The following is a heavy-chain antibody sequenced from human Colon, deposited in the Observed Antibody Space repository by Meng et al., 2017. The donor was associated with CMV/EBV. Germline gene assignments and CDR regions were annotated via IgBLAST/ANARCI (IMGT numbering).Heavy chain of an antibody. CDR2: IYSGGTAA. Sequence: GGSLRLSCAASGFSFSSYAMSWVRQAPGKGLEWVSEIYSGGTAASYADSVKGRFTVSRDNSRNMVYLQMNSLRADDTAVYYCGKQLAAAGLCIDYWGQETLVTVSS. V-gene: IGHV3-23*03. J-gene: IGHJ4*02. CDR1: GFSFSSYA. D-gene: IGHD6-13*01. CDR3: GKQLAAAGLCIDY.